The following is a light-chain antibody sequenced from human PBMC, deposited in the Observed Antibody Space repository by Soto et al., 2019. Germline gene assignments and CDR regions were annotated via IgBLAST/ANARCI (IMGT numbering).Light chain of an antibody. J-gene: IGKJ4*01. CDR1: QSVSSNY. Sequence: EVVLTQSPGTLSLSPGESATLSCRASQSVSSNYLAWYQQKPGQAPRLLIYGVSTRATGIPDRFSGSGSGTDFSLTIRTVEPEDFALYYCQQDFTSPLTFG. V-gene: IGKV3-20*01. CDR3: QQDFTSPLT. CDR2: GVS.